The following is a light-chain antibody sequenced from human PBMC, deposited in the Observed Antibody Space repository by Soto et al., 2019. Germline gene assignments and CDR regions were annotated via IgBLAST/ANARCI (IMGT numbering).Light chain of an antibody. J-gene: IGKJ1*01. CDR2: GAS. V-gene: IGKV3-20*01. Sequence: EIVLTQSPGTLSLSPGERATLSCRASQSVSSSYLAWYQQKPGQAPRLLIYGASSRATGIPDRFSGSGSGTDFTLTISRLEHEDVAVYYCQQYGSSPAFGQGTKVEIK. CDR3: QQYGSSPA. CDR1: QSVSSSY.